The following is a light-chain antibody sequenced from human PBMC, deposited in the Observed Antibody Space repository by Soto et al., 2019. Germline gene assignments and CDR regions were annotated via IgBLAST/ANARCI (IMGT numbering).Light chain of an antibody. CDR3: QQRSNWPWT. J-gene: IGKJ1*01. CDR2: DAS. Sequence: EIVLTQSPATLSLSPGERATLSCRASQSVSSYLAWYQQKPGQAPRLLIYDASNRATGIPARFSGSGSGTDFTLTISSLDPEDFGVYYCQQRSNWPWTFGQGTKVEIK. CDR1: QSVSSY. V-gene: IGKV3-11*01.